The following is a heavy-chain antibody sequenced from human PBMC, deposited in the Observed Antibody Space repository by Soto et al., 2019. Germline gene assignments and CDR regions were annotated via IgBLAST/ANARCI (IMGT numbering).Heavy chain of an antibody. CDR1: GFSLNTNGVG. D-gene: IGHD2-2*01. CDR3: AHRPARGCTTSSIKICALAI. CDR2: IYSNDDK. V-gene: IGHV2-5*01. J-gene: IGHJ3*02. Sequence: SGPTLVNPTQTLTLTCTFSGFSLNTNGVGVGWIRQPPGKALEWLALIYSNDDKFYSPSLRNRLTIIKDTSKNQVVLTMTNMDPVDTATYFCAHRPARGCTTSSIKICALAIWGQGTMVTVSS.